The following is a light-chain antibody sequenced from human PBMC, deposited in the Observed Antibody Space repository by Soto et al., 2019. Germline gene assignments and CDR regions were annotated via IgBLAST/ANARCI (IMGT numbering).Light chain of an antibody. CDR1: QSVSSSY. V-gene: IGKV3-20*01. J-gene: IGKJ1*01. CDR3: QQYGSSPRT. Sequence: IVLTQSPGTLSLSPGERATPSCKASQSVSSSYLAWYQQKPGQAPRLLIYGASSRATGIPDRFSGSGSGTDCTLTISRLEPEDFAVYYCQQYGSSPRTFGQGTKVDIK. CDR2: GAS.